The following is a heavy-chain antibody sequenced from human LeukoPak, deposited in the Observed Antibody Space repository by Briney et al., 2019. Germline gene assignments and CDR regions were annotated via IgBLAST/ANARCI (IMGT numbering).Heavy chain of an antibody. CDR2: ISYDGSYK. CDR3: AKGRIAAAGRYYYYGMDV. Sequence: PGGSLRLSCAASGFTFSSYGMHWVRQAPGKGLERVAVISYDGSYKYYADSVKGRFTISRDNSKNTLYLQMNSLRAEDTAVYYCAKGRIAAAGRYYYYGMDVWGKGPTVTVSS. D-gene: IGHD6-13*01. J-gene: IGHJ6*04. CDR1: GFTFSSYG. V-gene: IGHV3-30*18.